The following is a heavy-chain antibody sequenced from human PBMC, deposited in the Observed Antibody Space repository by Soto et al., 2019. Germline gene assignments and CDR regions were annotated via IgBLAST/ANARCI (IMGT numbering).Heavy chain of an antibody. CDR1: GGSISSYY. D-gene: IGHD3-22*01. Sequence: ETLSLTCTVSGGSISSYYWSWIRQPPGKDLEWIGYVYYTGSTVYNPSLKTRLTMSVDTSKNQFSLKLSSVTAADTAIYYCARGIQYFRDSSGYYYDYWGQGTLVTVSS. J-gene: IGHJ4*02. CDR2: VYYTGST. CDR3: ARGIQYFRDSSGYYYDY. V-gene: IGHV4-59*06.